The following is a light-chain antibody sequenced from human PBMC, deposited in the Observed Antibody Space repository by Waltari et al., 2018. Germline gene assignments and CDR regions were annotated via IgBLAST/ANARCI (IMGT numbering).Light chain of an antibody. J-gene: IGKJ2*01. CDR3: MQGLQIPYT. Sequence: DIVMTQSPLSLPVTPGEPASISCRSSQRLLHRNGKTFFAWYIHKPGQSPQVLIYLGSHRASGVPDRFSGSDSGTDFTLKISRVEAEDVGVYYCMQGLQIPYTFGQGTKLEIK. CDR1: QRLLHRNGKTF. CDR2: LGS. V-gene: IGKV2-28*01.